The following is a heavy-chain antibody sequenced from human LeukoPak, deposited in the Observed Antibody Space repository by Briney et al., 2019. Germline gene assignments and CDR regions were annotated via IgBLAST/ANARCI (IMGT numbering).Heavy chain of an antibody. CDR1: GFTVSSNY. Sequence: HPGGSLRLSCAASGFTVSSNYMSWVRQAPGKRLEWVSVIYSGGSTYYADSVKGRFTISRDNSKNTLYLQMNSLRAEDTAVYYCARDQVVGAPGAFDIWGQGTMVTVSS. J-gene: IGHJ3*02. CDR3: ARDQVVGAPGAFDI. V-gene: IGHV3-53*01. D-gene: IGHD1-26*01. CDR2: IYSGGST.